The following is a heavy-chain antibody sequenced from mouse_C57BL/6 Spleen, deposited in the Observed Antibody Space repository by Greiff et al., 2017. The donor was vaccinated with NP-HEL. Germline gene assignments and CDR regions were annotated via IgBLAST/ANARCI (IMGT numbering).Heavy chain of an antibody. J-gene: IGHJ2*01. CDR2: ISDGGSYT. V-gene: IGHV5-4*01. D-gene: IGHD1-1*01. CDR1: GFTFSSYA. Sequence: EVKLQESGGGLVKPGGSLKLSCAASGFTFSSYAMSWVRQTPEKRLEWVATISDGGSYTYYPDNVKGRFTISRDNAKNNLYLQMSHLKSEDTAMYYCARDITTGGFDYWGQGTTLTVSS. CDR3: ARDITTGGFDY.